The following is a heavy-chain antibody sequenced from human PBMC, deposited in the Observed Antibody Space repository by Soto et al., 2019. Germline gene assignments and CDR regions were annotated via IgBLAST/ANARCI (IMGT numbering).Heavy chain of an antibody. J-gene: IGHJ4*02. CDR3: VRRHGLTIDAYY. CDR1: GDSVSSNSVV. CDR2: TYYRSKWFY. D-gene: IGHD3-10*01. V-gene: IGHV6-1*01. Sequence: SQTLSLTCAISGDSVSSNSVVWNWIRQSPSRGLEWLGRTYYRSKWFYEYAESVRSRIAINPDTSKNQFSLQLNSVTPEFTAVYYCVRRHGLTIDAYYWGQGTLVTVSS.